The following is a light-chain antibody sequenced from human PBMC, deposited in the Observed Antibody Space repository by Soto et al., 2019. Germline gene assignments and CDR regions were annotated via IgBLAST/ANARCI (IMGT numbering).Light chain of an antibody. CDR1: SSDVGGYNY. V-gene: IGLV2-14*01. CDR2: EVS. J-gene: IGLJ1*01. CDR3: SSYTSSSTLV. Sequence: QSALTQPASVSGSPGQPITISCTGTSSDVGGYNYVSWYQQHPGKAPDLMIYEVSNRPSGVSNRFSGSKSGNTASLTISGLQAEDEADYYCSSYTSSSTLVVGTGTKVTVL.